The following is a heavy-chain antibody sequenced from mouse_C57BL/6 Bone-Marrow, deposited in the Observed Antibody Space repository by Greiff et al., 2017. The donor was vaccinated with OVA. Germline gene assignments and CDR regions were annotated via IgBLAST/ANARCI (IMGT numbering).Heavy chain of an antibody. V-gene: IGHV5-4*03. CDR1: GFTFSSYA. Sequence: DVMLVESGGGLVKPGGSLKLSCAASGFTFSSYAMSWVRQTPEKRLEWVATISDGGSYTYYPDNVKGRFTISRDNAKNNLYLQMSHLKSEDTAMYYCARVLLTAPFAYWGQGTLVTVSA. CDR3: ARVLLTAPFAY. CDR2: ISDGGSYT. J-gene: IGHJ3*01. D-gene: IGHD4-1*01.